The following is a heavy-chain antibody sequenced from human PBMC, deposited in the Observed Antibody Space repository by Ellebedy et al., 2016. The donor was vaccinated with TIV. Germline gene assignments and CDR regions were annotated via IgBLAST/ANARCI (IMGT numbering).Heavy chain of an antibody. CDR2: ISSSSSPI. Sequence: PGGSLRLSCAASGFTFSSYSMNWVRQAPGKGREWVSYISSSSSPIYYADSVKGRFTISRDNAKNSLYLQMNSLRDEDTAVYYCARVLTNYCSSTSCSLGYWGQGTLVTVSS. CDR3: ARVLTNYCSSTSCSLGY. D-gene: IGHD2-2*01. J-gene: IGHJ4*02. V-gene: IGHV3-48*02. CDR1: GFTFSSYS.